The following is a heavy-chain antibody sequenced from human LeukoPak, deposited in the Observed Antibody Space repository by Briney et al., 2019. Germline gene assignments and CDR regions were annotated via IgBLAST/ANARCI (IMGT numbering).Heavy chain of an antibody. CDR1: GFTVSSSY. V-gene: IGHV3-53*01. D-gene: IGHD3-22*01. CDR3: ARDQRAFVDYYDSSGYYY. J-gene: IGHJ4*02. Sequence: GGSLRLSCAASGFTVSSSYMSWVRQAPGKGLECVSVIYSGGTTYYADSVKGRFTISRDNSKNTLYLQMNSLRAEDTAVYYCARDQRAFVDYYDSSGYYYWGQGTLVTVSS. CDR2: IYSGGTT.